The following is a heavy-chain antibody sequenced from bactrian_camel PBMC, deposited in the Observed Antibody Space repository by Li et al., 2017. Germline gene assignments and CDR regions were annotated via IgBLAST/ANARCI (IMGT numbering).Heavy chain of an antibody. D-gene: IGHD1*01. CDR1: GFTFDHYA. V-gene: IGHV3-1*01. J-gene: IGHJ4*01. Sequence: VQLVESGGGLVQPGGSLMLSCAASGFTFDHYAMGWIRQGPGKGLEWVSTINGDGTNTVYLDSVKGRFTISRDNAKNTVYLQMNSQKPEDTAMYYCAAEARPTYCAFDEDTYWGQGTQVTVS. CDR2: INGDGTNT. CDR3: AAEARPTYCAFDEDTY.